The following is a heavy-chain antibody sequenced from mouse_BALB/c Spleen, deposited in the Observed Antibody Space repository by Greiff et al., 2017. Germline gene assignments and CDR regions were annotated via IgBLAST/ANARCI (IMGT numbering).Heavy chain of an antibody. CDR1: GYTFTDYA. D-gene: IGHD2-1*01. Sequence: VQLKESGAELVRPGVSVKISCKGSGYTFTDYAMHWVKQRPEQGLEWIGRIDPANGNTKYDPKFQGKATITADTSSNTAYLQLSSLTSEDTAVYYCARSGNGNYEGFAYWGQGTLVTVSA. CDR2: IDPANGNT. CDR3: ARSGNGNYEGFAY. J-gene: IGHJ3*01. V-gene: IGHV14-1*02.